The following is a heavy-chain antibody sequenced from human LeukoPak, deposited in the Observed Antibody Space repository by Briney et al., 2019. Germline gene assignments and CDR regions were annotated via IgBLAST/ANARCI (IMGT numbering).Heavy chain of an antibody. CDR1: GGSVSSGSYY. CDR2: IYCSGST. V-gene: IGHV4-61*01. D-gene: IGHD1-26*01. J-gene: IGHJ5*02. CDR3: ASNLSGSYYNWFDP. Sequence: SETLSLTCTVSGGSVSSGSYYWSWIRQPPGKGLEWIGYIYCSGSTNYNPSLKSRVTISVDTSKNQFSLKLSSVTAADTAVYYCASNLSGSYYNWFDPWGQGTLVTVSS.